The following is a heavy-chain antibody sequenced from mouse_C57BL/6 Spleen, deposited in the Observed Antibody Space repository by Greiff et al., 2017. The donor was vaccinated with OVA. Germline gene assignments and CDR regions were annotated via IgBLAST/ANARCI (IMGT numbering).Heavy chain of an antibody. CDR2: ISSGSSTI. D-gene: IGHD1-1*01. CDR1: GFTFSDYG. Sequence: DVKLVESGGGLVKPGGSLKLSCAASGFTFSDYGMHWVRQAPEKGLEWVAYISSGSSTIYYAATLKGRFTISRDNAKNTLFLQMTSLMSEDTAMYYCARPGSSTFAYWGQGTLVTVSA. V-gene: IGHV5-17*01. J-gene: IGHJ3*01. CDR3: ARPGSSTFAY.